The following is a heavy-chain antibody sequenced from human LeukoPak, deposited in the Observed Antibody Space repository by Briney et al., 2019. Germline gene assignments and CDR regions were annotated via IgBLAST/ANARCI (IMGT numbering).Heavy chain of an antibody. CDR1: GFTFSSYW. D-gene: IGHD2-21*02. J-gene: IGHJ4*02. CDR2: IKQDGSEK. V-gene: IGHV3-7*03. CDR3: SRSCGGDWGGCGSD. Sequence: QPGGSLRLSCAASGFTFSSYWMSWVRQAPGKGLEWVANIKQDGSEKYYVDSVKGRFTISRDNAKNSLYLQMNSLRAEDTAVYYCSRSCGGDWGGCGSDWGQGTLVTVSS.